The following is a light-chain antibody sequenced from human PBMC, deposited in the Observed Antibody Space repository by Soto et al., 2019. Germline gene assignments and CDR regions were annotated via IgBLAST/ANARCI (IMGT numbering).Light chain of an antibody. Sequence: EIVLTQSPGTLSLSPGESATLSCRASEIVMSNYVAWYQQKPGQAPSLLIYGASARATGIPDRFAGSGSGTDFTLTISGLEAEDFAVYYCQQYGTSPLTFGQGTKVEIK. J-gene: IGKJ1*01. V-gene: IGKV3-20*01. CDR3: QQYGTSPLT. CDR1: EIVMSNY. CDR2: GAS.